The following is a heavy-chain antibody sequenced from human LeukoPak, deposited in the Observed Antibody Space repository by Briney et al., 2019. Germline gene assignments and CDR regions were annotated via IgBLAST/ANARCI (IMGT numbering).Heavy chain of an antibody. Sequence: PSETLSLTCAVYGGSFSGYYWSWIRQPPGKGLEWIGEINHSGSTNYNPSLKSRVTISVDTSKNQFSLKLSSVTAADTAVYYCASRSNYGDYGAFDIWGQGTMVTVSS. J-gene: IGHJ3*02. CDR2: INHSGST. CDR1: GGSFSGYY. CDR3: ASRSNYGDYGAFDI. V-gene: IGHV4-34*01. D-gene: IGHD4-17*01.